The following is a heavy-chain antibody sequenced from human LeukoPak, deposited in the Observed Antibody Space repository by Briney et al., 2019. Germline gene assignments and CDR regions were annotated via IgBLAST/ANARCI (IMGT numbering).Heavy chain of an antibody. J-gene: IGHJ4*02. Sequence: GGSLRLPCAASGFTFRNDWMHWVRQAPGKGLVWVSLTNSDGSNTIYADSVKGRFTVSRDNAKSTLYLQMNSLRAEDTAVYYCARDLGYSLDYWGQRTLVTVSS. CDR2: TNSDGSNT. CDR1: GFTFRNDW. CDR3: ARDLGYSLDY. D-gene: IGHD2-15*01. V-gene: IGHV3-74*01.